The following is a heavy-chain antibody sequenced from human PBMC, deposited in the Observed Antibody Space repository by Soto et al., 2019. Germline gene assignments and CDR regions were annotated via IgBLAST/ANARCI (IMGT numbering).Heavy chain of an antibody. CDR3: ARDPSP. J-gene: IGHJ5*02. Sequence: QVQLQESGPGLVKPSQTLSLTCTVSGASISSGGYYWGWIRQHPGKGLEWIGDIYYSGSTYYNPSLKSRGAISVDTSKNQFSLKLSSVTAAATAVYYCARDPSPWGQGTLVTVSS. CDR1: GASISSGGYY. V-gene: IGHV4-31*03. CDR2: IYYSGST.